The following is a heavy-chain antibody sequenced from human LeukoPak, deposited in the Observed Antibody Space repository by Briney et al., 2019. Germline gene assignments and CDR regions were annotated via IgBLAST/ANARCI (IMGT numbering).Heavy chain of an antibody. J-gene: IGHJ4*02. D-gene: IGHD2/OR15-2a*01. Sequence: GGSLRLSCAASGFTFSNYWMSWVRLAPGKGLEWVSYISSSGSTIYYADSVKGRFTISRDNAKNSLYLQMNSLRAEDTAVYYCARDPGWNRTFDYWGQGTLVTVSS. CDR2: ISSSGSTI. V-gene: IGHV3-11*01. CDR1: GFTFSNYW. CDR3: ARDPGWNRTFDY.